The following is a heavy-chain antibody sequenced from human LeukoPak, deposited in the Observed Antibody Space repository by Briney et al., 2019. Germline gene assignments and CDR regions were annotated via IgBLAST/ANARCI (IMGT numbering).Heavy chain of an antibody. CDR3: AREGAAWNYLDY. CDR2: ISRSSGYI. V-gene: IGHV3-21*01. CDR1: GSTFSDYY. J-gene: IGHJ4*02. D-gene: IGHD1-1*01. Sequence: GGSLRLSCAASGSTFSDYYMSWVRQAPGKGLEWVSSISRSSGYIYYADSVKGRFTISRDNAKNSLYLQMNSLRAEDTAVYYCAREGAAWNYLDYWGQGTLVTVSS.